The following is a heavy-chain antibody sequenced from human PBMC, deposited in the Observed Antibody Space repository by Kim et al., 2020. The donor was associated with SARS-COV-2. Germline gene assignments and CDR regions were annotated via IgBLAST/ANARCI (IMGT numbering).Heavy chain of an antibody. D-gene: IGHD4-17*01. V-gene: IGHV3-15*01. CDR1: GFTFSNAW. J-gene: IGHJ6*02. Sequence: GGSLRLSCAASGFTFSNAWMSWVRQAPGKGLEWVGRIKSKTDGGTTDYAAPVKGRFTISRDDSKNTLYLQMNSLKTEDTAVYYCTSMTTVTNYYYYGMDVWGQGTTVTVSS. CDR3: TSMTTVTNYYYYGMDV. CDR2: IKSKTDGGTT.